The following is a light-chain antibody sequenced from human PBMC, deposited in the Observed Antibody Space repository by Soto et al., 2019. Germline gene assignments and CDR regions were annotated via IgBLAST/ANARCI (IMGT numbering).Light chain of an antibody. V-gene: IGKV1-5*03. CDR3: QQDNSYPYT. Sequence: DIQMTQSPSTLSASVGDRVTITCRASQSISSWLAWYQQKPGKAPKLLIYKASSLESGVPSRFSGSGSGTEFNLTISSLQPDDVATYYCQQDNSYPYTFGQGTKLEIK. CDR2: KAS. CDR1: QSISSW. J-gene: IGKJ2*01.